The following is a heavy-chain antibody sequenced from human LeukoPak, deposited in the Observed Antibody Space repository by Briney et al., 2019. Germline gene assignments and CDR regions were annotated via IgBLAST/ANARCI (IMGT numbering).Heavy chain of an antibody. CDR2: ISWNGANT. J-gene: IGHJ4*02. V-gene: IGHV3-20*04. Sequence: PGGSLRLSCVASGFTFDDFGLSWVRQVPGRGLEWVARISWNGANTGYADSVKGRFTISRDNSKNSLYLQMNSLRTEDTALYYCAKPTTRHKLVLIQYGYDYWGQGTLVTVSS. CDR3: AKPTTRHKLVLIQYGYDY. CDR1: GFTFDDFG. D-gene: IGHD6-13*01.